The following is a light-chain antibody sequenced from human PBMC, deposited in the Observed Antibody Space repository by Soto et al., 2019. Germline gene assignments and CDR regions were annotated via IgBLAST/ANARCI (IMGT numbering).Light chain of an antibody. CDR3: QQYSASPRT. CDR1: QSVSSN. J-gene: IGKJ3*01. V-gene: IGKV3D-15*01. Sequence: EIVMTQSPATLSVSPGERATLSCRASQSVSSNLAWYQQRPGQAPRLLIYGASSRATGIPARFSGSGSGTEFTLSISSLQSEDSAVYYCQQYSASPRTFGPGTKVDI. CDR2: GAS.